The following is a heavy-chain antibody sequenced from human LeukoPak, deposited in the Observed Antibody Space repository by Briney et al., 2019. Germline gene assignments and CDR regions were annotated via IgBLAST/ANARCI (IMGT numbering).Heavy chain of an antibody. CDR3: AKEWGVSAAAPFDY. CDR2: ISYDGSNK. V-gene: IGHV3-30*18. Sequence: GGSLRLSCAASGFTFSSYGMHWVRQAPGKGLEWVAVISYDGSNKYYADSVKGRFTISRDNSKNTLYLQMNSLRAEDTAVYYCAKEWGVSAAAPFDYWGQXXLXXVSS. CDR1: GFTFSSYG. D-gene: IGHD6-13*01. J-gene: IGHJ4*02.